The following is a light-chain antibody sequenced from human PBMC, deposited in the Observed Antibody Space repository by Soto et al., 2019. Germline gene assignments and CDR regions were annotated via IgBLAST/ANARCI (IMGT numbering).Light chain of an antibody. Sequence: LTQPRSVSGSPGQSVSVSCIGTSSDVGDYNSVSWYQQHPGKAPKLMIYDVSKRPSGVPDRFSGSKSGNTASLTISGLQAEDEADYYCCSYVGGYSYVFGIGTKVTVL. CDR1: SSDVGDYNS. V-gene: IGLV2-11*01. CDR3: CSYVGGYSYV. CDR2: DVS. J-gene: IGLJ1*01.